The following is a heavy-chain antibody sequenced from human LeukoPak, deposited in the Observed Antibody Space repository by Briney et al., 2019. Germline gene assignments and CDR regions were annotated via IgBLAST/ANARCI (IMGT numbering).Heavy chain of an antibody. V-gene: IGHV4-34*01. Sequence: PAESLSLTWAVYGGSFRGNYWNGVREPPGKGLEWIGQVTDSGDANYSPSLKRRLTTSPDTSKRRFSLKLPSVTAADPAVYYCAKGGTDLWGHGTPVSVSS. CDR1: GGSFRGNY. J-gene: IGHJ5*02. CDR2: VTDSGDA. CDR3: AKGGTDL.